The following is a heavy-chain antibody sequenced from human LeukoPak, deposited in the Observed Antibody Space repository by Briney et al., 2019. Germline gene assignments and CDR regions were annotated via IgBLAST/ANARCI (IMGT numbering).Heavy chain of an antibody. Sequence: GGSLRPSCAASGFTVSSNYMSWVRQAPGKGLEWVSVIYSGGSTYYADSVKGRFTIFRDNSKNTLYLQMNSLRAEDTAVYYCARGLGYWGQGTLVTVSS. V-gene: IGHV3-53*01. CDR3: ARGLGY. CDR2: IYSGGST. CDR1: GFTVSSNY. J-gene: IGHJ4*02.